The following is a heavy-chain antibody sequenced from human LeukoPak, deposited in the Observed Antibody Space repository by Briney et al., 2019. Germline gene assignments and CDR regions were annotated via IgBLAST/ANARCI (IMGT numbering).Heavy chain of an antibody. V-gene: IGHV3-23*01. D-gene: IGHD6-19*01. J-gene: IGHJ4*02. Sequence: GGSLRLSCAASRFTFSSYAMSWVRQAPGKGLEWVSAISGSGGSTYYADSVKGRFTISRDNSKNTLYLQMNSLRAEDTAVYYCAKDKVSWLVQRGGWRRYFDYWGQGTLVTVSS. CDR1: RFTFSSYA. CDR3: AKDKVSWLVQRGGWRRYFDY. CDR2: ISGSGGST.